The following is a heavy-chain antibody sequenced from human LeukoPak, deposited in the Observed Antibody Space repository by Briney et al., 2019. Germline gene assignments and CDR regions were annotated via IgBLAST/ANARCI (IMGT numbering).Heavy chain of an antibody. Sequence: SETLSLTCTVSGGSISSSSYYRGWIRQPPGKGLEWIGSIYYSGSTYYNPSLKSRVTISVDTSKNQFSLKLSSVTAADTAVYYCARHENRVTLNWFDPWGQGTLVTVSS. D-gene: IGHD3-10*01. CDR2: IYYSGST. CDR3: ARHENRVTLNWFDP. CDR1: GGSISSSSYY. V-gene: IGHV4-39*01. J-gene: IGHJ5*02.